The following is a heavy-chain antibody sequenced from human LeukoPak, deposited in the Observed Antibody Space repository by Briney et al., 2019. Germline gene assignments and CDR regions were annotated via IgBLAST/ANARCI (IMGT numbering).Heavy chain of an antibody. CDR1: GGTFSSYA. CDR2: IIPIFGTA. Sequence: ASVKVSCKASGGTFSSYAISWVRQAPGQGLEWMGGIIPIFGTANYAQKFQGGVTITADESTSTAYMELSSLRSEDTAVYYCASNLGARSKVFDYWGQGTLVTVSS. J-gene: IGHJ4*02. CDR3: ASNLGARSKVFDY. D-gene: IGHD1-26*01. V-gene: IGHV1-69*13.